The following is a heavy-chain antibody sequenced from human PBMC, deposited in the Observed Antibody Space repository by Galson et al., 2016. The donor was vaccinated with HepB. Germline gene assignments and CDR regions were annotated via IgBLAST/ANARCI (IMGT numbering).Heavy chain of an antibody. CDR3: ARERAGIWDNFDY. CDR2: ISGSGDTT. V-gene: IGHV3-23*01. J-gene: IGHJ4*02. D-gene: IGHD2-15*01. Sequence: SLRLSCAASGFTFSSYAMHWVRQAPGKGLEWVSVISGSGDTTYYAGSVKGRFTISRDNSKHTLYLQMNSLRAEDTAVYYCARERAGIWDNFDYWGQGALVTVSS. CDR1: GFTFSSYA.